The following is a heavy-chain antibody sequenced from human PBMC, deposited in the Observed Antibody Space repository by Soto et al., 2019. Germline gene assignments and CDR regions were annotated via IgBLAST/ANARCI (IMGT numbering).Heavy chain of an antibody. CDR2: IKSKIDGGTT. V-gene: IGHV3-15*07. D-gene: IGHD3-3*01. CDR1: GFSFSSAW. CDR3: TRDSLFTMTLVRFDL. J-gene: IGHJ4*01. Sequence: PGESLRLSCAASGFSFSSAWINWVRQAPGKGLEWVGRIKSKIDGGTTDFAESVKGRLAISRDDSNDMTYMQMNSLKTEVSAVYYCTRDSLFTMTLVRFDLRGHRTLGTRSS.